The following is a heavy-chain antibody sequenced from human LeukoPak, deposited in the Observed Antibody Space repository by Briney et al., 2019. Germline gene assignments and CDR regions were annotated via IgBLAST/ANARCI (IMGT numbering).Heavy chain of an antibody. J-gene: IGHJ4*02. CDR3: ARDFGGYCSSSNCYLGWLDY. V-gene: IGHV3-21*03. CDR1: GFTFSSYS. CDR2: ISSSSSYI. Sequence: PGGSLRLSCAASGFTFSSYSMNWVRQAPGKGLEWVSSISSSSSYIYYADSVKGRFTISRDNAKNSLYLQMNSLRAEDTAVYYCARDFGGYCSSSNCYLGWLDYWGQGTLVTVSS. D-gene: IGHD2-2*01.